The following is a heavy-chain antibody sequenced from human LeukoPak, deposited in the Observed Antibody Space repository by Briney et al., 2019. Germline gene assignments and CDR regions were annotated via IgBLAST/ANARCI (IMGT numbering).Heavy chain of an antibody. CDR1: GYTLTELS. CDR3: ARAQTQWLAGGYYFDY. D-gene: IGHD6-19*01. V-gene: IGHV1-24*01. CDR2: FDPEDGET. J-gene: IGHJ4*02. Sequence: ASAKVSCKVSGYTLTELSMHWVRQAPGKGLEWMGGFDPEDGETIYAQKFQGRVTMTEDTSTDSAYMELSSLRAEDTAVYYCARAQTQWLAGGYYFDYWGQGTLVTVSS.